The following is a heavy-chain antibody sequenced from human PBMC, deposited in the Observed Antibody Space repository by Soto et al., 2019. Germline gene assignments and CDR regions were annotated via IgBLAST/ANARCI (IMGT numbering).Heavy chain of an antibody. CDR2: IYYSGST. Sequence: PSETLSLTCTVSGGSISSGDYYWSWIRQPPGKGLEWIGYIYYSGSTYYNPSLRSRVSMSIDTSKDQFSLKLKPVTAADTALYFCARQRTSVVTQAYFDVWGPGSLVTVSS. J-gene: IGHJ4*02. CDR1: GGSISSGDYY. CDR3: ARQRTSVVTQAYFDV. V-gene: IGHV4-30-4*01. D-gene: IGHD2-21*02.